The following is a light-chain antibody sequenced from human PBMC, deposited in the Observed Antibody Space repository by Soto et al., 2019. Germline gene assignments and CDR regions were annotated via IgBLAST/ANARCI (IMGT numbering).Light chain of an antibody. CDR2: GAS. CDR3: QQYGSPYT. CDR1: ESVSSNN. J-gene: IGKJ2*01. V-gene: IGKV3-20*01. Sequence: EIVLTQSPGTLSLSPGERATLSCRASESVSSNNLARYQHRPGRAPRLLIYGASSRATGIPDRFSGSGSGTDFTLTISRLEPEDLAVYFCQQYGSPYTFGQGTKLEIK.